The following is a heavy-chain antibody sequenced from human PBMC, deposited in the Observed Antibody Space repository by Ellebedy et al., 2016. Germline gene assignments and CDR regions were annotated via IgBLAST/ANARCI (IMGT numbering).Heavy chain of an antibody. CDR2: LSEVSSYI. CDR3: AGSLLLRGATGFFDA. CDR1: GFSFSNHF. J-gene: IGHJ4*02. Sequence: GGSLRLXXEGSGFSFSNHFMTWIRQAPGKGLEWVSDLSEVSSYIRYADSVKGRFTISRDNAKKSLYLQMTSLRAEDTAVYYCAGSLLLRGATGFFDAWGQGTLVTVSS. V-gene: IGHV3-11*03. D-gene: IGHD1-26*01.